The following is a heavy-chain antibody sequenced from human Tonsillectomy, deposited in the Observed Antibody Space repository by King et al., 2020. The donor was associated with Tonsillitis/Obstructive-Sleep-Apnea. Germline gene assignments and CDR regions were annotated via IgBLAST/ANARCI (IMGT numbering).Heavy chain of an antibody. CDR3: ARAVRYDSSGYYYSPFDY. J-gene: IGHJ4*02. CDR1: GYTFTGYY. V-gene: IGHV1-2*02. Sequence: VQLVESGAEVKKPGASVKVSCTASGYTFTGYYMHWVRQAPGQGLEWMGWINPNSGGTNYAQKIQGRVTMTRDTSISTAYMELSRLRSDDTAVYYCARAVRYDSSGYYYSPFDYWGQGTLVTVSS. CDR2: INPNSGGT. D-gene: IGHD3-22*01.